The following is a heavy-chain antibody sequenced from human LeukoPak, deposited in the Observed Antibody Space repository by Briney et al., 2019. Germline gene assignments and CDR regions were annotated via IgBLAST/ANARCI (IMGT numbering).Heavy chain of an antibody. D-gene: IGHD3-10*01. J-gene: IGHJ6*02. CDR2: IKQDGSEK. CDR3: AREAYYGSGSYYIRVLYYYYGMDV. Sequence: PGGSLRLSCEASGFSMSVYWMSWVRQAPGKGLEWVGNIKQDGSEKNYVDSVKGRFTISRDNAKNSLYLQMNSLRAEDTAVYYCAREAYYGSGSYYIRVLYYYYGMDVWGQGTTVTVSS. CDR1: GFSMSVYW. V-gene: IGHV3-7*01.